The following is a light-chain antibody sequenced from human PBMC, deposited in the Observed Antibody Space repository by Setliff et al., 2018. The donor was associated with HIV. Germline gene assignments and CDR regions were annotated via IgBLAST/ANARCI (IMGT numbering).Light chain of an antibody. J-gene: IGLJ1*01. V-gene: IGLV2-14*01. CDR2: EVS. Sequence: QSALTQPASVSGSPGQSITISCAGTSSDVGGYNYVSWYQQHPGRAPKLMISEVSNRPSGVSNRFSGSKSGNTASLTISGLQAEDEADYYCCSWAGSSTYVFGTGTKVTVL. CDR3: CSWAGSSTYV. CDR1: SSDVGGYNY.